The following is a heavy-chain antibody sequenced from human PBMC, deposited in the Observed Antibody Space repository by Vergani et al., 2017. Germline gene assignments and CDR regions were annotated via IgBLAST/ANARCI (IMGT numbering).Heavy chain of an antibody. Sequence: EVQLVQSGAEVKKPGESLKISCQISGSSFTNYWIGWVRQMPGKGLEWMGIIHPADSDTRYSPSFQGQVTISVDKSISTAYLQRSSLRASDSAMYYCARLYGRDSSGSKYIDYWGQGTLVTVSS. J-gene: IGHJ4*02. D-gene: IGHD3-22*01. CDR2: IHPADSDT. V-gene: IGHV5-51*01. CDR1: GSSFTNYW. CDR3: ARLYGRDSSGSKYIDY.